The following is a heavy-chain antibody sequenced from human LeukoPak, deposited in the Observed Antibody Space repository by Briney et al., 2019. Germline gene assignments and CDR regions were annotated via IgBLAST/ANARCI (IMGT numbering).Heavy chain of an antibody. V-gene: IGHV3-49*04. Sequence: PGGSLRLSCTASGFTFGDYTMSWVRQAPGKGLEWLGFIRSKAYGGTTEYAASVKGRFTISRDDSKSIAYLRMNSLKTDDTAVYYCTTEGSTYGHHSFDMWGRGTMVTVSS. CDR2: IRSKAYGGTT. D-gene: IGHD5-18*01. J-gene: IGHJ3*02. CDR1: GFTFGDYT. CDR3: TTEGSTYGHHSFDM.